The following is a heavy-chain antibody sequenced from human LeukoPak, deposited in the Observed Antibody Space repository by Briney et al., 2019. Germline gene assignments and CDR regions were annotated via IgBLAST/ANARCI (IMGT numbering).Heavy chain of an antibody. CDR3: AITIAAAGTVY. CDR2: ISGSGGST. J-gene: IGHJ4*02. V-gene: IGHV3-23*01. Sequence: GGSLRLSCAASGFTFDDYAMPWVRQAPGKGLEWVSAISGSGGSTYYADSVKGRFTISRDNSKNTLYLQMNSLRAEDTAVYYCAITIAAAGTVYWGQGTLVTVSS. D-gene: IGHD6-13*01. CDR1: GFTFDDYA.